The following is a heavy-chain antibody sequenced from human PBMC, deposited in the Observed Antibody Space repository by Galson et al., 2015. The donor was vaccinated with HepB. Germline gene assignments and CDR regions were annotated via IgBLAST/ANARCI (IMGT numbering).Heavy chain of an antibody. CDR3: ARESLEYYYDSSGIGMDV. V-gene: IGHV4-39*07. D-gene: IGHD3-22*01. Sequence: SETLSLTCTVSGGSISSSSYYWGWIRQPPGKGLEWIGSIYYSGSTYYNPSLESRVTISIDTSKNQFSLKLSSVTAADTAVYYCARESLEYYYDSSGIGMDVWGQGTTVTVSS. CDR2: IYYSGST. CDR1: GGSISSSSYY. J-gene: IGHJ6*02.